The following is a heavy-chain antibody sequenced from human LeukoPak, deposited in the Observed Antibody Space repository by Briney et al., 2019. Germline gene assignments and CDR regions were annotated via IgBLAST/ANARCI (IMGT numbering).Heavy chain of an antibody. CDR2: ISSSSSYI. CDR1: GFTFSSYS. CDR3: ARIPTKDYDFWSGSYYYGMDV. J-gene: IGHJ6*02. Sequence: GGSLRLSCAASGFTFSSYSMTWVRQAPGKGLEWVSSISSSSSYIYYADSVKGRFTISRDNAKNSLYLQMNSLRAEDTAAYYCARIPTKDYDFWSGSYYYGMDVWGQGTTVTVSS. D-gene: IGHD3-3*01. V-gene: IGHV3-21*01.